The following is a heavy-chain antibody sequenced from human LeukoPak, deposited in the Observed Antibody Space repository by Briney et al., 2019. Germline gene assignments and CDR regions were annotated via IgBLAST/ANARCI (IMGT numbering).Heavy chain of an antibody. D-gene: IGHD3-3*01. CDR2: ISSSSSYI. CDR3: ARDLAYYDFWSGPNWFDP. Sequence: GGSLRLSCAASGFTFSSYSMNWVRQAPGKGLEWVSSISSSSSYIYYADSVKGRFTISRDNAKNSLYLQMNSLRAEDTAVYYCARDLAYYDFWSGPNWFDPWGQGTLVTVSS. V-gene: IGHV3-21*01. J-gene: IGHJ5*02. CDR1: GFTFSSYS.